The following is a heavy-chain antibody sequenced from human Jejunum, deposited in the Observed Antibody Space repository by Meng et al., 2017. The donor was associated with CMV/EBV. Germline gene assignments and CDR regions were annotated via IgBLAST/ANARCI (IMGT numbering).Heavy chain of an antibody. J-gene: IGHJ5*02. CDR2: ISAYNGNT. CDR3: ARDLPGGTKGTWLDL. CDR1: GYIFNNYG. Sequence: QVQMVESGAGVKKPGASVKFSCKASGYIFNNYGVSWVRQAPGQGPEWMGWISAYNGNTNYAQNFQGRFTMTTDTSTSTAYMELRSLRSDDTAVCYCARDLPGGTKGTWLDLWGQGTLVTVSS. D-gene: IGHD1-14*01. V-gene: IGHV1-18*01.